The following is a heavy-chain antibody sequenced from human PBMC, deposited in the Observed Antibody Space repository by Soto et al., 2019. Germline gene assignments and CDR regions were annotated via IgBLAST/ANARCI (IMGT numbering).Heavy chain of an antibody. V-gene: IGHV1-2*02. CDR1: GYTFTSYG. Sequence: VKVSCKASGYTFTSYGISWVRQAPGQGLEWVGWINPKSGDTKYAQKLQGRVTVTRDTSISTAYMELSRLRADDTAVYYCARSSGGYSYNGMDVWGQGTTVTVSS. CDR3: ARSSGGYSYNGMDV. CDR2: INPKSGDT. J-gene: IGHJ6*02. D-gene: IGHD1-26*01.